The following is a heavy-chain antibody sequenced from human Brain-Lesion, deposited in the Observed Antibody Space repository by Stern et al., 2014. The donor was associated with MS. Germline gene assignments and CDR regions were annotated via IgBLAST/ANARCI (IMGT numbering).Heavy chain of an antibody. CDR3: ARSPATPSGYDRFDY. Sequence: EVQLVESGAEVKKPGESLKISCEASGYLFDDYWIGWVRQMSGRGLELVAIIFPRDSNTRYSPSVQGQVTISADKSISTAYLQGSSLKASDPPMYYCARSPATPSGYDRFDYWGQGALVTVSS. CDR1: GYLFDDYW. V-gene: IGHV5-51*03. CDR2: IFPRDSNT. J-gene: IGHJ4*02. D-gene: IGHD5-12*01.